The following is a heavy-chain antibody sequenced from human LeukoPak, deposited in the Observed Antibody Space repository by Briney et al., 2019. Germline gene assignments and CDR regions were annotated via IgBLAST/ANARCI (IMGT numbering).Heavy chain of an antibody. CDR1: GFTFSTYN. D-gene: IGHD1-20*01. Sequence: GGSLRFSCVGSGFTFSTYNMHWVRQAPGKGLEWVSTTSSSSSSGSYKYYADSVKGRFTISRDNAKNSLYLQMNSLRAEDTAVYFCARGTNWSPLDFDYWGQGTLVTVSS. J-gene: IGHJ4*02. CDR2: TSSSSSSGSYK. CDR3: ARGTNWSPLDFDY. V-gene: IGHV3-21*01.